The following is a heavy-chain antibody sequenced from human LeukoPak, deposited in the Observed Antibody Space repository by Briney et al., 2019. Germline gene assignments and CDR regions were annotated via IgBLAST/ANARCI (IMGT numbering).Heavy chain of an antibody. CDR1: GGSFSGYY. CDR2: INHSGST. J-gene: IGHJ5*02. CDR3: ARVYCSSTSCYLRLFDP. D-gene: IGHD2-2*01. Sequence: PSETLSLTCAVYGGSFSGYYWSWIRQPPGKGLEWIGEINHSGSTNYNPSLKSRVTISVDTSKNQFSLKLSSVTAAGTAVYYCARVYCSSTSCYLRLFDPWGQGTLVTVSS. V-gene: IGHV4-34*01.